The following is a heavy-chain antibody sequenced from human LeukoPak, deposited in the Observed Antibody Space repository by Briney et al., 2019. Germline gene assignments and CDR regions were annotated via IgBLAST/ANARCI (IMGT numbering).Heavy chain of an antibody. J-gene: IGHJ4*02. Sequence: ASVKVSCKASGYTFTGYYMHWVRQAPGQGPEWMGWINPNDGDTNYAQKFQGRVTMTRDTSISTAYMELSRLRSDDTAVYYCARERYDTSGPTYDSWGQGTLVTVSS. V-gene: IGHV1-2*02. CDR3: ARERYDTSGPTYDS. CDR1: GYTFTGYY. CDR2: INPNDGDT. D-gene: IGHD3-22*01.